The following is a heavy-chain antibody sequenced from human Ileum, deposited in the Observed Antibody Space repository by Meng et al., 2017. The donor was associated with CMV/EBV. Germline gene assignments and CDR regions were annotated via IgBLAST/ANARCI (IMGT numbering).Heavy chain of an antibody. CDR2: ISGSGVIT. CDR1: GFTFSNYA. V-gene: IGHV3-23*01. D-gene: IGHD2-15*01. CDR3: AKGSGAPANSYYFDY. J-gene: IGHJ4*02. Sequence: GESLKISCVASGFTFSNYALTWVRQAPGKGLEWVSTISGSGVITYYTDSVKGRFTISRDNSKYSVYLQMNSLRADDTAVYFCAKGSGAPANSYYFDYWGQGALVTVSS.